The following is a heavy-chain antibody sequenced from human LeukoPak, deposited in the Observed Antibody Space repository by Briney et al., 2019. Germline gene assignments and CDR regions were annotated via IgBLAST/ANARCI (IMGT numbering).Heavy chain of an antibody. V-gene: IGHV4-59*01. J-gene: IGHJ4*02. CDR1: GGSISSYY. CDR3: ARGGVGYYDSSGLAY. Sequence: SETLSLTCTVSGGSISSYYWSWIRQPPGKGLEWIGYIYYSGSTNYNPSLKSRVTISVDTSKNQFSLKLSSVTAADTAVYYCARGGVGYYDSSGLAYWGQGTLVTVSS. CDR2: IYYSGST. D-gene: IGHD3-22*01.